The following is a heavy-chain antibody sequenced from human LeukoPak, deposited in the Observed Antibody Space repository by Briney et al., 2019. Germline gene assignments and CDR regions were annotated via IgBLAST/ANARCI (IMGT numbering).Heavy chain of an antibody. CDR3: ASFDPFDY. J-gene: IGHJ4*02. CDR2: ISSNGASI. CDR1: GLTFSRYW. V-gene: IGHV3-21*01. D-gene: IGHD3-9*01. Sequence: GGSLTLSCTASGLTFSRYWTSSVRHAPGKGLEWVSYISSNGASIYYADSVKGRCTISRDNDKNSLYLQMHSLRAEDTAVYYCASFDPFDYWGQGTLVSVSS.